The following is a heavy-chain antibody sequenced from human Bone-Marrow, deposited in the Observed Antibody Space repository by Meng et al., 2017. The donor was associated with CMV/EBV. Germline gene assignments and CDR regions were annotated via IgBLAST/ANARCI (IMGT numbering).Heavy chain of an antibody. V-gene: IGHV4-59*01. J-gene: IGHJ4*02. CDR3: PHQRVVNGPLDS. CDR1: GGSISSYY. CDR2: MYDNGRT. Sequence: SETLSLTCSVSGGSISSYYWSWIRQAPGKGLECVGYMYDNGRTKYNPSLKSRVTISVGTSKNQISLKLSSVTAADTARYFCPHQRVVNGPLDSWGQGTLVTVSS. D-gene: IGHD3-22*01.